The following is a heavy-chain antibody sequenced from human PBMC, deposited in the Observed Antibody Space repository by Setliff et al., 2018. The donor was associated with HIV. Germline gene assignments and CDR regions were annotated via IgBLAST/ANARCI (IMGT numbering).Heavy chain of an antibody. Sequence: SETLSLTCTVSGGSISSGSYYWSWIRQPPGKGLEWIGKINHSGSTNYNPSVRSRVTTSMDSSMNQFSLNLTSVTAADTAVYYCARGFVLGMDVWATGTTVTVSS. J-gene: IGHJ6*04. CDR2: INHSGST. D-gene: IGHD2-21*01. V-gene: IGHV4-61*01. CDR3: ARGFVLGMDV. CDR1: GGSISSGSYY.